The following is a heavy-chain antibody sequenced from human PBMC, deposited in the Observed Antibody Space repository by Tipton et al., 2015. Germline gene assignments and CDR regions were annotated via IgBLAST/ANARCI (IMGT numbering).Heavy chain of an antibody. D-gene: IGHD4-17*01. CDR3: ARRSDYGDYSDY. V-gene: IGHV3-23*01. J-gene: IGHJ4*02. Sequence: SLRLSCAASGFTFSSCAMRWVRQAPGKGLEWVSHISGNGRGTYYADSVKGRFIVSRDNSKNTLFMQMNSLRAEDTAVYYCARRSDYGDYSDYWGQGTLVTVSS. CDR2: ISGNGRGT. CDR1: GFTFSSCA.